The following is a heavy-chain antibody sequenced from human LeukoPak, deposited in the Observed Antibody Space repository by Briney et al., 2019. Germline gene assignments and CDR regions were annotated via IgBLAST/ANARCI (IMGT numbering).Heavy chain of an antibody. V-gene: IGHV3-74*01. Sequence: GGSLRLSCAASGFTFGSYWMHWARQAPGKGLVWVSRIHSDGGTINYADSVKGRFTISRDNAKNSLYLQMNSLRAEDTALYYCAKDSYIAVAGNIDYWGQGTLVTVSS. D-gene: IGHD6-19*01. CDR1: GFTFGSYW. CDR2: IHSDGGTI. J-gene: IGHJ4*02. CDR3: AKDSYIAVAGNIDY.